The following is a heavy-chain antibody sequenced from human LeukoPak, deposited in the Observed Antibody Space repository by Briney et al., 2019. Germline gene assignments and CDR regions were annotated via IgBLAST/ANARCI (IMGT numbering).Heavy chain of an antibody. CDR2: ISYDGSNK. D-gene: IGHD1-26*01. CDR1: GFTFSSYG. J-gene: IGHJ4*02. V-gene: IGHV3-30*18. CDR3: AKDRWAY. Sequence: GGSLRLSCAASGFTFSSYGMHWVRQAPGKGLEWVAVISYDGSNKYYADSVKGRFTISRDNSKNTLYLQMNSLRAEDTAVYYCAKDRWAYWGQGTLVTVSS.